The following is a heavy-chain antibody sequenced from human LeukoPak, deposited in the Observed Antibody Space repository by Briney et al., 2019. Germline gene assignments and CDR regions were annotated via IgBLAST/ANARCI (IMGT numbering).Heavy chain of an antibody. CDR2: IKTDGSPS. V-gene: IGHV3-74*01. D-gene: IGHD1-26*01. CDR3: ARGGSPPEALGDTFDI. Sequence: GGSLRLSCAASGFTFSTYAMSWVRQAPGKGLVWVSRIKTDGSPSNYADSVKGRFTISRDNAKNTLYLQMNSLRAEDTAVYYCARGGSPPEALGDTFDIWGQGTMVTVSS. CDR1: GFTFSTYA. J-gene: IGHJ3*02.